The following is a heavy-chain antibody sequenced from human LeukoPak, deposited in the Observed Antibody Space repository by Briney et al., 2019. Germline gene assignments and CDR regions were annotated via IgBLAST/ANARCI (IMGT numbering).Heavy chain of an antibody. J-gene: IGHJ6*03. CDR3: ARVRVTTGTYYYYYYMDV. CDR2: ISAYNGNT. D-gene: IGHD4-11*01. Sequence: EASVKVSCKASGYTFTSYGISWVRQAPGQGLEWMGWISAYNGNTNDAQKLQGRVKNTTDESTSTAYMELSSLRSEDTAVYYCARVRVTTGTYYYYYYMDVWGKGTTVTVSS. CDR1: GYTFTSYG. V-gene: IGHV1-18*01.